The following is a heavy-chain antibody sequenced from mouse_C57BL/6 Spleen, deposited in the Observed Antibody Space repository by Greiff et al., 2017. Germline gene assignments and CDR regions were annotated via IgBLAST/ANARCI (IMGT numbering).Heavy chain of an antibody. CDR1: GYTFTSYW. V-gene: IGHV1-7*01. D-gene: IGHD4-1*01. Sequence: VQLQQSGAELAKPGASVKLSCKASGYTFTSYWMHWVKQRPGQGLEWIGYIHPSSGYTKYNQKFKDKATLTADKSSSTAYMQLSSLTYEDSAVYYCEKLGLRYFDVWGTGTTVTVSS. CDR3: EKLGLRYFDV. CDR2: IHPSSGYT. J-gene: IGHJ1*03.